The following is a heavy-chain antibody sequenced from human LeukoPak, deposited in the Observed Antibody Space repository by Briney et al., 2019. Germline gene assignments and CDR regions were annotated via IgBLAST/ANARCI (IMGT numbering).Heavy chain of an antibody. D-gene: IGHD5-18*01. Sequence: LPGGSLRLSCAASGFTFTTYWMPWVRQAPGKGLVWVSHINSDGSTTSYADSVKGRFTISRDNAKNTLYLQMNSLRAEDTAVYYCARDAVDTANAVWGQGTTVTVSS. CDR1: GFTFTTYW. V-gene: IGHV3-74*01. CDR2: INSDGSTT. J-gene: IGHJ6*02. CDR3: ARDAVDTANAV.